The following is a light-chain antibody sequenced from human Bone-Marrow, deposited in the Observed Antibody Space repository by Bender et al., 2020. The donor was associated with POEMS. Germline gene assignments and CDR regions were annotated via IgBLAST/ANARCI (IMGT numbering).Light chain of an antibody. CDR1: SSNIGSNF. CDR2: RNN. CDR3: AAWEDSLNGWV. Sequence: QSVLTQPPSASGPPGQRVTISCSGSSSNIGSNFVFWYQQFPGTAPKVLIYRNNQRPSGVPDRFSGSKSGTSASLAISGLQSEDEADYYCAAWEDSLNGWVFGGGTKLTVL. V-gene: IGLV1-44*01. J-gene: IGLJ3*02.